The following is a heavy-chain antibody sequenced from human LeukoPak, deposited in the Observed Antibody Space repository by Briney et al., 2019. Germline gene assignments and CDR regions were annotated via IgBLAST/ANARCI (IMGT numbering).Heavy chain of an antibody. Sequence: ASVKVSCKASGYTFTSYDINWVRQATGQGLEWMGWMNPNSGNTGYAQKFQGRVTITRNTSISTAYMELSSLRSEDTAVYYCARGSGSSWYVLSYYYYMDVWGKGTTVTVSS. CDR3: ARGSGSSWYVLSYYYYMDV. J-gene: IGHJ6*03. CDR2: MNPNSGNT. D-gene: IGHD6-13*01. CDR1: GYTFTSYD. V-gene: IGHV1-8*03.